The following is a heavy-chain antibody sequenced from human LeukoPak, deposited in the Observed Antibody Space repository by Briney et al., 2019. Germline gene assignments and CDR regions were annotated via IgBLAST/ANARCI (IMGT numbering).Heavy chain of an antibody. V-gene: IGHV3-7*01. CDR1: GFSFSSYW. J-gene: IGHJ4*02. CDR2: IQSDGSVQ. D-gene: IGHD6-19*01. Sequence: GGSLRLSCAASGFSFSSYWMGWVRQAPGKGLEWVANIQSDGSVQQYVDYVKGRLTISRDNAKNSLYLQMNSLRAEDTAVYYCARIPRGSGWSFLDFWGQGTLVTVTS. CDR3: ARIPRGSGWSFLDF.